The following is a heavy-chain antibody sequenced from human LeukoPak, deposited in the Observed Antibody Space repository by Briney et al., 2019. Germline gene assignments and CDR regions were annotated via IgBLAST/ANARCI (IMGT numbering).Heavy chain of an antibody. CDR2: ISAYNGNK. J-gene: IGHJ4*02. CDR1: GYTFTSYG. CDR3: AREDYDFWSGYSHFDY. V-gene: IGHV1-18*01. Sequence: GASVNVSCKASGYTFTSYGISWVRQAPGQGLEWMGWISAYNGNKNSAQKLQGRVTMTTDTSTSTAYMELRSLRSDDTAVYYCAREDYDFWSGYSHFDYWGQGTLVTVSS. D-gene: IGHD3-3*01.